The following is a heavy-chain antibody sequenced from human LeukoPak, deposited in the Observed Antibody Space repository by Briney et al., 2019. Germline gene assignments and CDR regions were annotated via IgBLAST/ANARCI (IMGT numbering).Heavy chain of an antibody. CDR3: ARSIMVPYFDY. J-gene: IGHJ4*02. CDR1: DGSISSGSYY. CDR2: IYTSGST. D-gene: IGHD2-2*01. Sequence: PSETLSLTCTVSDGSISSGSYYWSWIRQPAGKGLEWIGRIYTSGSTNYNPSLKSRVTISVDTSKNQFSLKLSSVTAADTAVYYCARSIMVPYFDYWGQGTLVTVSS. V-gene: IGHV4-61*02.